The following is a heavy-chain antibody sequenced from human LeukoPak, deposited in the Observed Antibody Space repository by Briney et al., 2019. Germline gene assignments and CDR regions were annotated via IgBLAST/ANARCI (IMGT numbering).Heavy chain of an antibody. V-gene: IGHV3-30-3*01. J-gene: IGHJ3*02. CDR2: ISYDGSNK. Sequence: VRQAPXXGLEWXAVISYDGSNKYYANSVKGRFTISRDNSKSTLYLQMNSLRAEDTAVYYCARDRLPMIVHAAFDIWGQGTMVTVSS. CDR3: ARDRLPMIVHAAFDI. D-gene: IGHD3-22*01.